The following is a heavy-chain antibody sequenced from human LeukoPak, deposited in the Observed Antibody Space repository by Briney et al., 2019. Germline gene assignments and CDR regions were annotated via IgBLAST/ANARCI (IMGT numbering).Heavy chain of an antibody. D-gene: IGHD2-15*01. Sequence: AETLSLTCTISGGATRSDTWTWIRQPAGKGLEWLVRFHSSGSTKHNHSLQSRISISVDKSKNQFSLRLPSLPAADTADYYCARDFRYCCGGGCINWFDPWGQGTLVTVSS. CDR1: GGATRSDT. J-gene: IGHJ5*02. CDR2: FHSSGST. V-gene: IGHV4-4*07. CDR3: ARDFRYCCGGGCINWFDP.